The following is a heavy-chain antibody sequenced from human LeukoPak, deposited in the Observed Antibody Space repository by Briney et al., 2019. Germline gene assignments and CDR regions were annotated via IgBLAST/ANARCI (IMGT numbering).Heavy chain of an antibody. J-gene: IGHJ4*02. CDR1: GGSISGSTYF. CDR3: ARPNSSGWYSGFDY. V-gene: IGHV4-39*01. CDR2: IDYNENT. Sequence: WETLSLTCTVSGGSISGSTYFWAWIRQTPGKGLEWIGSIDYNENTYYNPSLKSRVTISVDTSKKQFSLKLRSVAAADTAVYYCARPNSSGWYSGFDYWGRGTLVTVSS. D-gene: IGHD6-19*01.